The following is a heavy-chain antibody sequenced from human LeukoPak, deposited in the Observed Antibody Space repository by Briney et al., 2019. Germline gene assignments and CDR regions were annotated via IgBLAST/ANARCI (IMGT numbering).Heavy chain of an antibody. CDR3: ARASHQYYYDSSGYYYFDY. V-gene: IGHV6-1*01. D-gene: IGHD3-22*01. CDR2: TYYRSNWYN. CDR1: GDSVSSNSAA. J-gene: IGHJ4*02. Sequence: SQTLSLTCAISGDSVSSNSAAWNWIRQSPSRGLEWLGRTYYRSNWYNDYAVSVKSRITINPDTSKNQFSLQLNSVTPEDTAVYYCARASHQYYYDSSGYYYFDYWGQGTLVTVSS.